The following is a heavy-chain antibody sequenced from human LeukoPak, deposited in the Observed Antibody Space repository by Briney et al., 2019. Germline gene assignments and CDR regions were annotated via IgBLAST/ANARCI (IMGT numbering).Heavy chain of an antibody. CDR3: ARGYSPSIRTTGNDY. J-gene: IGHJ4*02. D-gene: IGHD1-1*01. V-gene: IGHV1-8*01. CDR2: MNPNSGNT. Sequence: ASVKVSCKASGYTFTSHDINWVRQATGQGLEWMGWMNPNSGNTGYAQKFQGRDTMTRDTSINTAYVELHSLRSEDTAVYYCARGYSPSIRTTGNDYWGQGTLVTVSS. CDR1: GYTFTSHD.